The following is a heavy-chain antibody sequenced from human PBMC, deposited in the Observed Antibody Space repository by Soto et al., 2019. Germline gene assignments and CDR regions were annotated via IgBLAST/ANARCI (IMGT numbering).Heavy chain of an antibody. CDR2: IYYSGST. CDR1: GGSISSSSYY. Sequence: SETLSLTCTVSGGSISSSSYYWGWIRQPPGKGLEWIGSIYYSGSTYYNPSLKSRVTISVDTSKNQFSLKLSSVTAADTAVYYCARGPYYYDSSGYHSAIDYWGQGTLVTVSS. J-gene: IGHJ4*02. CDR3: ARGPYYYDSSGYHSAIDY. V-gene: IGHV4-39*01. D-gene: IGHD3-22*01.